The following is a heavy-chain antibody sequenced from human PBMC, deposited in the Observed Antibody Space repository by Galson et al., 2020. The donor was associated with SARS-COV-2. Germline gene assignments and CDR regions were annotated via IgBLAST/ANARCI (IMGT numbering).Heavy chain of an antibody. CDR1: GASTTTYY. CDR3: ASGEWFAESPDY. CDR2: MYSRGTP. V-gene: IGHV4-4*08. J-gene: IGHJ4*02. Sequence: SETLSLTCSVSGASTTTYYWNWIRQPPGKGLEWIGCMYSRGTPWYNPSLKSRVRISGDMSKSQFSLNLSSVTAADTAVYYCASGEWFAESPDYWGQGTLVTVSS. D-gene: IGHD3-10*01.